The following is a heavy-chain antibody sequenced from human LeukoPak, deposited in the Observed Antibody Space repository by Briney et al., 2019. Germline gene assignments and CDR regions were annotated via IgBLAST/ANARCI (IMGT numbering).Heavy chain of an antibody. CDR3: ATRSYDILTGYNWFDP. Sequence: GGSLRLSCTASGFTFSRHSMYWVRQAPGKGLEWVSVIYSGGSTYYADSVKGRFTISRDNSKNTLYLQMNSLRAEDTAVYYCATRSYDILTGYNWFDPWGQGTLVTVSS. CDR1: GFTFSRHS. CDR2: IYSGGST. V-gene: IGHV3-66*01. D-gene: IGHD3-9*01. J-gene: IGHJ5*02.